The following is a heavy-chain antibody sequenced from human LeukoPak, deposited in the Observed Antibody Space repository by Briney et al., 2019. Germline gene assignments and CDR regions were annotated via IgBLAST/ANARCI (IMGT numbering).Heavy chain of an antibody. CDR3: ARVRSSGATHDY. Sequence: PGRSLRLSCAASGFTFSDYYMTWIRQAPGKGLEWVSYISSSGSNKHYADSVKGRFTMSSDNTKNSLYLQMNSRRAEDTAVYYCARVRSSGATHDYWGQGTLVTVSS. CDR1: GFTFSDYY. V-gene: IGHV3-11*04. J-gene: IGHJ4*02. D-gene: IGHD6-19*01. CDR2: ISSSGSNK.